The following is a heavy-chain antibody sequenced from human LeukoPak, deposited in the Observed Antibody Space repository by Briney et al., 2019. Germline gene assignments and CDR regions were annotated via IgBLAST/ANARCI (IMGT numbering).Heavy chain of an antibody. J-gene: IGHJ3*02. CDR2: MHSNGNS. CDR1: GGSVSSDY. D-gene: IGHD3-10*01. CDR3: ARHVLLWLGEHISAFDI. Sequence: SETLSLTCTVSGGSVSSDYWSWIRQPPGKGLEWIGYMHSNGNSAYNPSLSSRVTVSLDRSKNQFSLRLESVTAADTALYYCARHVLLWLGEHISAFDIWGRGTMVAVSS. V-gene: IGHV4-59*08.